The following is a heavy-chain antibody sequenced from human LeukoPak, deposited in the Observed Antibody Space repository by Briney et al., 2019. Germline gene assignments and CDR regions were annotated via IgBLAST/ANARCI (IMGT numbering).Heavy chain of an antibody. CDR1: GGSFSGYY. J-gene: IGHJ4*02. D-gene: IGHD3-16*02. V-gene: IGHV4-34*01. Sequence: PSETLSLTCAVYGGSFSGYYWSWIRQPPGKGLEWIGEIYHSGDTHYNPSLKSRVTISVDTSKNQFSLNLSSVTAADTAVYYCARRGQAGYLYWGQGTLVTVSS. CDR3: ARRGQAGYLY. CDR2: IYHSGDT.